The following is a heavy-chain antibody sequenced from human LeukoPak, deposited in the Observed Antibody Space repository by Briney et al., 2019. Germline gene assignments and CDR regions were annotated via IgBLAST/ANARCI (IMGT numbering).Heavy chain of an antibody. CDR1: GLTFRTTW. Sequence: GGSLRLSCATSGLTFRTTWMHWVRQAPGKGLMWVSRMNGEGTTIDYADSVKGRFTVSRDYAKNTLFLQMNNLRTEDTALYFCATARNFRFEYWGQGYLVIVSA. J-gene: IGHJ4*02. D-gene: IGHD1-7*01. V-gene: IGHV3-74*01. CDR2: MNGEGTTI. CDR3: ATARNFRFEY.